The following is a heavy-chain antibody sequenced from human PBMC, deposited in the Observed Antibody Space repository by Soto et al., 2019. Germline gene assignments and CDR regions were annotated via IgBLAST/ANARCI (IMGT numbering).Heavy chain of an antibody. CDR2: TDYSGNT. CDR1: SDSISSYY. CDR3: ARAVGDPLYYLHY. J-gene: IGHJ4*02. D-gene: IGHD6-19*01. Sequence: QVQLQESGPGLVRPSETLSLTCTVSSDSISSYYWIWIRQSPGKGLEWIGYTDYSGNTNYNPCLTGRDTISGDTSKNQFSLRLSSVTAADTAVYYCARAVGDPLYYLHYWGQGTLVTVSS. V-gene: IGHV4-59*08.